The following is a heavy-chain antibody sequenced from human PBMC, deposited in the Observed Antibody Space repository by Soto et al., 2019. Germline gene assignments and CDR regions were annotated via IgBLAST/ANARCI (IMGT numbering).Heavy chain of an antibody. CDR2: ISGSGGST. CDR3: AKDKGNDILTGSDY. Sequence: EVQLLESGGGLVQPGGSLRLSCAASGFTFSSYAMSRVRQAPGKGLEWVSAISGSGGSTYYADSVKGRFTISRDNSKNTLYLQMNSLRAEDTAVYYCAKDKGNDILTGSDYWGQGTLVTVSS. J-gene: IGHJ4*02. CDR1: GFTFSSYA. V-gene: IGHV3-23*01. D-gene: IGHD3-9*01.